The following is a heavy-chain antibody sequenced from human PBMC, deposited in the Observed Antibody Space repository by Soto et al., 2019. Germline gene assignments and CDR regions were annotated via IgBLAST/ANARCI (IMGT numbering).Heavy chain of an antibody. Sequence: EVQLVESGGGLVKPGGSLRLSCAASGFTFSNAWMNWVRQAPGKGLEWVGGIKSKTDGGTTDYAAPVKGRFTISRDDSKNTLYLQMNSLKTEDTAVYYCTTGGVYDSSGYYVFDYWGQGTLVTVSS. D-gene: IGHD3-22*01. J-gene: IGHJ4*02. CDR2: IKSKTDGGTT. V-gene: IGHV3-15*07. CDR3: TTGGVYDSSGYYVFDY. CDR1: GFTFSNAW.